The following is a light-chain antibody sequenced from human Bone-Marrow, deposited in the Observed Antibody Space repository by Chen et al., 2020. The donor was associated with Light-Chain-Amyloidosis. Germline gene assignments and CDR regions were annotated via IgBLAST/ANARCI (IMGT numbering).Light chain of an antibody. CDR3: QVWDRSSDRPV. J-gene: IGLJ3*02. V-gene: IGLV3-21*02. CDR1: NSGSTS. Sequence: SYVLTQPSSVSVAPGQTATIACWGNNSGSTSVHWYQQTPGQAPLLVVYDDSERPSGIPDRLAGSNSGNTATLTISRVDAGDEADNYCQVWDRSSDRPVFGGGTKLTVL. CDR2: DDS.